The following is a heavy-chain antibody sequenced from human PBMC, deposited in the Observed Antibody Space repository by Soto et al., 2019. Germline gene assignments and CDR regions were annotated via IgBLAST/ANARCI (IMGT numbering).Heavy chain of an antibody. D-gene: IGHD4-17*01. V-gene: IGHV1-18*01. J-gene: IGHJ4*02. CDR1: GYAFTTYG. Sequence: QVHLVQSGAEVKKPGASVKVSCKGSGYAFTTYGITWVRQAPGQGLEWMGWISAHNGNTNYAQKLQGRVTVTRDTSTSTPYMELRSLRSDDTAVYYCARGTYGDYWGQGALVTVSS. CDR3: ARGTYGDY. CDR2: ISAHNGNT.